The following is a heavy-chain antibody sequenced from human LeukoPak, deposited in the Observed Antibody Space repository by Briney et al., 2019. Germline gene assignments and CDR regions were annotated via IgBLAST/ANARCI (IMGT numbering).Heavy chain of an antibody. V-gene: IGHV4-59*08. J-gene: IGHJ5*02. CDR3: ARHGELYDILTGPLNWFDP. Sequence: SETLSLTCTVSGGSISSYYWSWIRQPPGKGLEWIGYIYYSGSTNYNPSLKSRVTISVDTSKNQFPLKLSSVTAADTAVYYCARHGELYDILTGPLNWFDPWGQGTLVTVSS. D-gene: IGHD3-9*01. CDR1: GGSISSYY. CDR2: IYYSGST.